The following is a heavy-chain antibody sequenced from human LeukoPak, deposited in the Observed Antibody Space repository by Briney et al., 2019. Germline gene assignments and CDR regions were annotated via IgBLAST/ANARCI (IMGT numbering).Heavy chain of an antibody. CDR1: GFTFSNYP. CDR2: IGSGGSPI. D-gene: IGHD2-8*02. Sequence: PGGSLRLSCAASGFTFSNYPMNWVRQAPGKGLEWVSYIGSGGSPIYYADSVRGRFSISRDNAKNSLYLQMSSLRVEDTAVYYCARAEEGYCTGGTCYFDYWGQGTLVTVSS. CDR3: ARAEEGYCTGGTCYFDY. V-gene: IGHV3-48*04. J-gene: IGHJ4*02.